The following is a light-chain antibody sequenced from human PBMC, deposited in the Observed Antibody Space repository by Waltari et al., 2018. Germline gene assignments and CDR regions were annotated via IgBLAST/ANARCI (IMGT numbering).Light chain of an antibody. V-gene: IGLV1-47*01. CDR1: RSNIGNNL. J-gene: IGLJ1*01. CDR2: KNY. Sequence: QSVLTQPPAASGTPGQRVTISCSGSRSNIGNNLVYWYQQFPGTAPKLLIYKNYERPSAVPDRFSGSRSGTSASLAISGLRSEDEADYYCASWDDRLSGYVFGPGTKVIVL. CDR3: ASWDDRLSGYV.